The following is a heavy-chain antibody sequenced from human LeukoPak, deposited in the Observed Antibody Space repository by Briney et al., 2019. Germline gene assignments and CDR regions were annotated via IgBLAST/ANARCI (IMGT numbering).Heavy chain of an antibody. CDR1: GFTFSSYA. CDR3: ARALSYSYGSMDF. Sequence: GGSLRLSCAASGFTFSSYAMSWVRQAPGKGLEWVSAISGSGGSTYYADSVKGRFTISRDNSKNTLYLQMNSLRAEDTAVYYCARALSYSYGSMDFWGQGTLVIVSS. CDR2: ISGSGGST. D-gene: IGHD5-18*01. J-gene: IGHJ4*02. V-gene: IGHV3-23*01.